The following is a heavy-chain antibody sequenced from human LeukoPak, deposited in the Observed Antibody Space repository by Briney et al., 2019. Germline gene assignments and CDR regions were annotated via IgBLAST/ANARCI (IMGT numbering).Heavy chain of an antibody. CDR2: ISGSGGST. Sequence: GGSLRLSCAASGFTVSSNYMSWVRQAPGKGLEWVSAISGSGGSTYYADSVKGRFTISRDNSKNTLYLQMNSLRAEDTAVYYCAKKREFGYRGAFDIWGQGTMVTVSS. CDR1: GFTVSSNY. V-gene: IGHV3-23*01. D-gene: IGHD3-10*01. CDR3: AKKREFGYRGAFDI. J-gene: IGHJ3*02.